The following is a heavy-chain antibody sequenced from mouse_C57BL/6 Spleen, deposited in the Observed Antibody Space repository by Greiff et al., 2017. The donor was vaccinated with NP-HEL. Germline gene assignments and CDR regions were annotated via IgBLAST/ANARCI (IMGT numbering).Heavy chain of an antibody. CDR3: AREGQRGYAMDY. CDR2: INYDGSST. Sequence: EVKLVESEGGLVQPGSSMKLSCTASGFTFSDYYMAWVRQVPEKGLEWVANINYDGSSTYYLDSLKSRFILSRDNAKNILYLQMSSLKSEDTATYYCAREGQRGYAMDYWGQGTSVTVSS. CDR1: GFTFSDYY. V-gene: IGHV5-16*01. J-gene: IGHJ4*01.